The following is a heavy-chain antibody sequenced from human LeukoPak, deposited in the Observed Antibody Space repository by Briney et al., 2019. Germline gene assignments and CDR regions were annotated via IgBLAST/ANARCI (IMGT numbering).Heavy chain of an antibody. D-gene: IGHD1-26*01. CDR1: GFTFSSYA. CDR2: IYYSGST. Sequence: GSLRLSCAASGFTFSSYAMSWIRQPPGKGLEWIGSIYYSGSTYYNPSLKSRVTISVDTSKNQFSLKLSSVTAADTAVYYCARDRGLPPGDRYWYFDLWGRGTLVTVSS. J-gene: IGHJ2*01. V-gene: IGHV4-39*07. CDR3: ARDRGLPPGDRYWYFDL.